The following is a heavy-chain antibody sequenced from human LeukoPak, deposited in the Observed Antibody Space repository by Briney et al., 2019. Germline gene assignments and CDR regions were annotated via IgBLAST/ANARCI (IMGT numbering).Heavy chain of an antibody. J-gene: IGHJ5*02. D-gene: IGHD3-10*01. CDR2: IIPIFGTA. CDR3: ARAPSALLLGDKGNWFDP. CDR1: GGTFSSYA. V-gene: IGHV1-69*13. Sequence: GASVKVPCKASGGTFSSYAISWVRQAPGQGLEWMGGIIPIFGTANYAQKFQGRVTITADESTSTAYMELSSLRSEDTAVYYCARAPSALLLGDKGNWFDPWGQGTLVTVSS.